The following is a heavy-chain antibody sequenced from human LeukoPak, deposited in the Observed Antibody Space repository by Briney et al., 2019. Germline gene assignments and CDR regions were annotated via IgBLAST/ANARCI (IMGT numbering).Heavy chain of an antibody. D-gene: IGHD2-15*01. CDR1: GGSISSGGYY. J-gene: IGHJ4*02. V-gene: IGHV4-31*03. CDR3: ARDPILGGYFDY. CDR2: IYYSGST. Sequence: PSETLSLTCTVSGGSISSGGYYWSWIRQHPGKGLEWIGYIYYSGSTYYNPSLKSRVTISVDTSKNQFSLKLSSVTAADTAVYYCARDPILGGYFDYWGQGTLVTVSS.